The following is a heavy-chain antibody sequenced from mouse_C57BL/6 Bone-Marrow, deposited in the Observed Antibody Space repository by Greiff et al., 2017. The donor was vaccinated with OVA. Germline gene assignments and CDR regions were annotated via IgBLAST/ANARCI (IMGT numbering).Heavy chain of an antibody. CDR2: IDPENGDT. J-gene: IGHJ2*01. CDR3: TTWGVIY. CDR1: GFNIKDDY. V-gene: IGHV14-4*01. Sequence: VQLQQSGAELVRPGASVKLSCTASGFNIKDDYMHWVKQRPEQGLEWIGWIDPENGDTEYASKFQGKATIPADTSSNTAYLQLSSLTSEDTAVYYCTTWGVIYWGQGTTLTVSS.